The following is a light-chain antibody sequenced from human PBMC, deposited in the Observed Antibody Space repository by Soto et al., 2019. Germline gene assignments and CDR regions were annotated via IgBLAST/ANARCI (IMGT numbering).Light chain of an antibody. Sequence: QSALTQPPSASESPGQSVTSSCTGTSRDIGGYDFVSWYQQHPGKAPKLLIYDVIKRPSGVPDRFSGSKSGNTASLTVSGLQTDDEADYYCSSYGGSNNLLFGGGTNVTVL. V-gene: IGLV2-8*01. CDR2: DVI. J-gene: IGLJ2*01. CDR1: SRDIGGYDF. CDR3: SSYGGSNNLL.